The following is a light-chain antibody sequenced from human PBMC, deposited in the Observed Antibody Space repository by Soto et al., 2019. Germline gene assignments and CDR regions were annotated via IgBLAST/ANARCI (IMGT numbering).Light chain of an antibody. CDR1: NSDIGGYNY. CDR2: DVI. CDR3: SSYRSVGTIV. V-gene: IGLV2-14*03. J-gene: IGLJ1*01. Sequence: QSALTQPASVSGSPGQSITISCTGTNSDIGGYNYVSWYQQHPGKAPKVIIYDVINRPSGVSTRFSGSKSVNAAYLTISVLQAEDDADYYCSSYRSVGTIVFGTGTKATVL.